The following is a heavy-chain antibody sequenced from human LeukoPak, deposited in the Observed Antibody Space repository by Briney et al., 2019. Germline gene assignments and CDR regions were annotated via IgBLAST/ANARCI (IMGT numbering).Heavy chain of an antibody. V-gene: IGHV1-69*13. CDR1: GGTFSSYA. J-gene: IGHJ6*03. D-gene: IGHD2-2*01. Sequence: SVKVSCKASGGTFSSYAISWVRQAPGQGLEWMGGIIPIFGTANYAQKFQGRVTITADESTSTAYMELSSLRSEDTAVYYCARGRLAARKYCSSTSCYPYYYMDVSGKGTTVTVSS. CDR2: IIPIFGTA. CDR3: ARGRLAARKYCSSTSCYPYYYMDV.